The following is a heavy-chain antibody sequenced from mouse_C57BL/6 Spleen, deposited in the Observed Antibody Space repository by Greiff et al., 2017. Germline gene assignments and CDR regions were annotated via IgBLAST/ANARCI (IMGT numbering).Heavy chain of an antibody. CDR2: INYDGSST. Sequence: EVHLVESEGGLVQPGSSMKLSCTASGFTFSDYYMAWVRQVPEKGLEWVANINYDGSSTYYLDSLKSRFIISRDNAKNILYLQMSSLKSEDTATYYCARDRGSNYEYFDVWGTGTTVTVSS. CDR3: ARDRGSNYEYFDV. CDR1: GFTFSDYY. V-gene: IGHV5-16*01. J-gene: IGHJ1*03. D-gene: IGHD2-5*01.